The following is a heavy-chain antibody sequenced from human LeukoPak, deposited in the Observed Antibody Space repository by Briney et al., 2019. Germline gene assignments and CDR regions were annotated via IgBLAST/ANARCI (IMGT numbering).Heavy chain of an antibody. Sequence: KPSETLSLTCTVSGGSISSYYWSWIRQPPGKGLEWIGYIYYSGSTNYNPSLKSRVTISVDTSKNQFSLKLSSVTAADTAVYYCARQDTAMTENYYYYMDVWGKGTTVTVSS. CDR3: ARQDTAMTENYYYYMDV. D-gene: IGHD5-18*01. CDR2: IYYSGST. J-gene: IGHJ6*03. CDR1: GGSISSYY. V-gene: IGHV4-59*01.